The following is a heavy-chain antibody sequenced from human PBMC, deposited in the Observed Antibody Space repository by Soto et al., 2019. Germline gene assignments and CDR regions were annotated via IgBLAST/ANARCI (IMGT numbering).Heavy chain of an antibody. Sequence: QVQLVESGGGVVQPGRSLRLSCAASGFTFSSYGIHWVRQAPGKGLEWVALISYDGTDKYYADSVKGRFTISRDNSKNTVYLQMCRLGPEDTAVYYCVKERYAQLWLEDYGMDVWGQGTTVTV. D-gene: IGHD5-18*01. V-gene: IGHV3-30*18. CDR2: ISYDGTDK. CDR3: VKERYAQLWLEDYGMDV. J-gene: IGHJ6*02. CDR1: GFTFSSYG.